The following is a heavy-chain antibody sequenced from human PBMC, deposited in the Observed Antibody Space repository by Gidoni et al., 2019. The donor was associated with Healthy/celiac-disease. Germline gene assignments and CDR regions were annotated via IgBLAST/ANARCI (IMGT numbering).Heavy chain of an antibody. Sequence: FTISRDNAKNSLYLQMNSLRAEDTAVYYCARVMWYSSGWYAPYFDYWGQGTLVTVSS. CDR3: ARVMWYSSGWYAPYFDY. J-gene: IGHJ4*02. V-gene: IGHV3-11*06. D-gene: IGHD6-19*01.